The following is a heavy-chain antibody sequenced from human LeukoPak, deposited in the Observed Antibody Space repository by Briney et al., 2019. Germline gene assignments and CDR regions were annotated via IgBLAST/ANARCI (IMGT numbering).Heavy chain of an antibody. J-gene: IGHJ5*02. Sequence: PSETLSLTCTVSGGSISSYYWSWIRQPPGKGLEWIGYIYYSGSTNYNPSLKNRVTISVDTSKNQFSLKLSSVTAADTAVYYCARVVNYYSMFDPWGQGTLVPVSS. CDR1: GGSISSYY. CDR2: IYYSGST. V-gene: IGHV4-59*08. D-gene: IGHD2-21*02. CDR3: ARVVNYYSMFDP.